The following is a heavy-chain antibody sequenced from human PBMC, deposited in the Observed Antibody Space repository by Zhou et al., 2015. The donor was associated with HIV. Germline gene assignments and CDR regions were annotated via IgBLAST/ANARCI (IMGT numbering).Heavy chain of an antibody. CDR1: GYTFSNYG. CDR2: VSAYNGNT. D-gene: IGHD2-2*01. Sequence: QVQLVQSGAELKKPGASVKVSCKASGYTFSNYGITWVRQAPGQGLEWLGCVSAYNGNTNYAQKVQGRVIMTTDTSTSIAYLDLRSLTSDDTAVYYCARRPGISTSHYGMDVWGQGTTVTVSS. CDR3: ARRPGISTSHYGMDV. V-gene: IGHV1-18*01. J-gene: IGHJ6*02.